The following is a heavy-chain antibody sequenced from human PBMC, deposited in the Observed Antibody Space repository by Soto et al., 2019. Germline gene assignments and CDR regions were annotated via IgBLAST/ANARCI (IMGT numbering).Heavy chain of an antibody. D-gene: IGHD6-13*01. CDR3: ASRYSSSFDY. Sequence: QVQLQESGPGLVKPSETLSLTCTVSGGSISSYYWRWIRQPPGKGLGWIGYIYDSGRTSYNPSLKSRVTRSGNTSKNQFSLKLRSGIAANTAVNYCASRYSSSFDYWGQGTLVNVSS. CDR2: IYDSGRT. J-gene: IGHJ4*02. CDR1: GGSISSYY. V-gene: IGHV4-59*08.